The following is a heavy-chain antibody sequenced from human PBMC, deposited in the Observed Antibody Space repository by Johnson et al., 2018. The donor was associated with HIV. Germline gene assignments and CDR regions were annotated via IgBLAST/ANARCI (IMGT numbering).Heavy chain of an antibody. V-gene: IGHV3-9*01. Sequence: VQLVESGGGLVQPGRSLRLSCAASGFTFDDYAMHWVRQAPGQGLEWVSGISWTSGGIGYAASVKGRFTISRDNAKNSLYLQMNSLRAEDTAMYYCANLFRGDWGFDAFDIWGQGTMVTVSS. CDR3: ANLFRGDWGFDAFDI. J-gene: IGHJ3*02. D-gene: IGHD7-27*01. CDR1: GFTFDDYA. CDR2: ISWTSGGI.